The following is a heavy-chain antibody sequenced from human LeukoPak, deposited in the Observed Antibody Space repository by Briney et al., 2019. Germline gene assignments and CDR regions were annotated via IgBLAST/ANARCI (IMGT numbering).Heavy chain of an antibody. CDR1: GYTFTSYA. V-gene: IGHV1-2*02. J-gene: IGHJ4*02. D-gene: IGHD1-26*01. CDR3: AREGDSGSYYGLDY. CDR2: INPNSGGT. Sequence: GASVKVSCKASGYTFTSYAMNWVRQAPGQGLEWMGWINPNSGGTNYAQKFQGRVTMTRDTSISTAYMELSRLRSDDTAVYYCAREGDSGSYYGLDYWGQGTLVTVSS.